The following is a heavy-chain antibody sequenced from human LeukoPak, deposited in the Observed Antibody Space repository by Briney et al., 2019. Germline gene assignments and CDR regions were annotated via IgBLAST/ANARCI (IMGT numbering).Heavy chain of an antibody. J-gene: IGHJ4*02. CDR2: IYHSGST. D-gene: IGHD3-3*01. V-gene: IGHV4-38-2*01. CDR1: GYSISSGYY. Sequence: SETLSLTCAVSGYSISSGYYWGWIRQPPGNGLEWIGSIYHSGSTYYNPSLKSRVTISVDTSKNQFSLKLSSVTAADTAVYYCARPYFDFWSGYSTPYFDYWGQGTLVTVSS. CDR3: ARPYFDFWSGYSTPYFDY.